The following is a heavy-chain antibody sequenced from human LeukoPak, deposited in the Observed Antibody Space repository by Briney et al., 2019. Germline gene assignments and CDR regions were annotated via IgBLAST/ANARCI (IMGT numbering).Heavy chain of an antibody. CDR3: ARRAVAGTDAFDI. CDR1: GYSFTSYW. V-gene: IGHV5-51*01. D-gene: IGHD6-19*01. CDR2: IYPGDSDT. Sequence: GESLKISCKGSGYSFTSYWIGWVRQMPGKGLEWMGIIYPGDSDTRYSPSFQGQVTISADKSISTAYLQWSSLKASDTAMYCCARRAVAGTDAFDIWGQGTMVTVSS. J-gene: IGHJ3*02.